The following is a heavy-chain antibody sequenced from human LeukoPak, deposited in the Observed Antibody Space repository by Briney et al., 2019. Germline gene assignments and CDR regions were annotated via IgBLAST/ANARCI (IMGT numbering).Heavy chain of an antibody. CDR3: ARVFKAVAGTNYYYYMDV. Sequence: PGGSLRLSCAASGFTFDDYGMSWVRQAPGKGLEWVSGINWNGGSTGYADSVKGRFTISRDNAKNSLYLQMNSLRAEGTALYYCARVFKAVAGTNYYYYMDVWGKGTTVTVSS. V-gene: IGHV3-20*04. J-gene: IGHJ6*03. CDR1: GFTFDDYG. CDR2: INWNGGST. D-gene: IGHD6-19*01.